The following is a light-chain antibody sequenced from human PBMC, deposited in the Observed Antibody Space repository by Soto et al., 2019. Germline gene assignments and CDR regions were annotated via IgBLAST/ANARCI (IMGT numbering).Light chain of an antibody. V-gene: IGKV4-1*01. J-gene: IGKJ2*01. CDR2: WAS. CDR3: QQYYNLPYT. CDR1: QSVLYSSNNKNY. Sequence: DIVMTQSPDSLAVSLGERATINCKSSQSVLYSSNNKNYLVWYQQKPGQPPKLLIYWASTRESGVPDRFSGSGSGTDFTLTISSLQAEDVAVYYCQQYYNLPYTFGQGTKLEIK.